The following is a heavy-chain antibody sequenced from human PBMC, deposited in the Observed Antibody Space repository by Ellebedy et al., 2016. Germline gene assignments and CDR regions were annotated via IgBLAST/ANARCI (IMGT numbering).Heavy chain of an antibody. J-gene: IGHJ4*02. CDR3: VKDSRRHSFDY. CDR2: TKKKADSHTT. CDR1: GFNFSDHH. Sequence: GESLKISCAASGFNFSDHHMDWVRQAPGKGLEWVGRTKKKADSHTTEYAASVKGRFTISRDDSKDSLYLQMNSLKTEDTAVYYCVKDSRRHSFDYWGQGTLVTVSS. D-gene: IGHD2-2*01. V-gene: IGHV3-72*01.